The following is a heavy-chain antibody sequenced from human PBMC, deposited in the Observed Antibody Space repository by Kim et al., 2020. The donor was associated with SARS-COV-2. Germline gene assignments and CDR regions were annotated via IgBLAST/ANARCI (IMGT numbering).Heavy chain of an antibody. J-gene: IGHJ4*02. Sequence: SETLSLTCTVSGGSISSSSYYWGWIRQPPGKGLEWIGSIYYSGSTYYNPSLKSRVTISVDTSKNQFSLKLSSVTAADTAVYYCAGGAGCGGDCYAPEYYFDYWGQGTLVTVSS. D-gene: IGHD2-21*02. CDR3: AGGAGCGGDCYAPEYYFDY. V-gene: IGHV4-39*01. CDR1: GGSISSSSYY. CDR2: IYYSGST.